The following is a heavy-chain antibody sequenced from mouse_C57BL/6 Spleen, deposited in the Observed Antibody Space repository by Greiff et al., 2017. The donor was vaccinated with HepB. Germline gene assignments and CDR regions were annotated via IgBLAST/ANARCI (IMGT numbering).Heavy chain of an antibody. J-gene: IGHJ2*01. D-gene: IGHD1-1*01. CDR1: GYTFTSYW. Sequence: QVQLQQPGTELVKPGASVKLSCKASGYTFTSYWMHWVKQRPGQGLEWIGRIHPSDSDTNYNQKFKGKATLTVDKSSSTAYMQLSSLTSEDSAVYYCAIEGGHYYGTSCYWGQGTTLTVSS. CDR3: AIEGGHYYGTSCY. V-gene: IGHV1-74*01. CDR2: IHPSDSDT.